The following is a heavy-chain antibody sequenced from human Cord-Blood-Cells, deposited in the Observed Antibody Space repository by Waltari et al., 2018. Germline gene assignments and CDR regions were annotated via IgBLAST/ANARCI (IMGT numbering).Heavy chain of an antibody. V-gene: IGHV4-38-2*02. Sequence: QVQLQESGPGLVKPSETLSLTCTVSGYSISSGYYWGWIRQPPGKGLEWIGSIYHSGRTYTNTTRKRRVTISVDTSKNHFSLELSSVTAADTAVYYCARERVAAAVDYLGQGTLVTVSS. D-gene: IGHD6-13*01. CDR1: GYSISSGYY. CDR3: ARERVAAAVDY. CDR2: IYHSGRT. J-gene: IGHJ4*02.